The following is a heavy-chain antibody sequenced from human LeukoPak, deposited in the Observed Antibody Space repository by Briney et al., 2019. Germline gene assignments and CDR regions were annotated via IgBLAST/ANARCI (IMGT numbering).Heavy chain of an antibody. J-gene: IGHJ4*02. CDR1: GFTFSSYA. CDR3: AREEMSH. D-gene: IGHD5-24*01. CDR2: ISYDGSNK. Sequence: GRALRLSCAASGFTFSSYAMHWVGQPPAKGLEGVAVISYDGSNKYYADYVRGRFTISRDNSKNTLYLQMNSLRAEDTAVYYCAREEMSHWGQGTLVTVPS. V-gene: IGHV3-30-3*01.